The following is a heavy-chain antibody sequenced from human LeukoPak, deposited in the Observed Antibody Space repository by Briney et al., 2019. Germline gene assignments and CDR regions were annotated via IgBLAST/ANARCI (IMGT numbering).Heavy chain of an antibody. CDR1: GYTFTSYG. D-gene: IGHD1-20*01. Sequence: ASVKVSCKASGYTFTSYGISWVRQAPGQGLEWMGWISAYNGNTNYAQKLQGRVTMTTDTSTSTAYMELRSLRSDDTAWYYCARGREGYNWNLDDAFYIWGQGTMVTVSS. V-gene: IGHV1-18*01. CDR2: ISAYNGNT. J-gene: IGHJ3*02. CDR3: ARGREGYNWNLDDAFYI.